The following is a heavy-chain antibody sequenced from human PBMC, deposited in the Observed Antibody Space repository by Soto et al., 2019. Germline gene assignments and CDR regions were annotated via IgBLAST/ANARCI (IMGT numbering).Heavy chain of an antibody. D-gene: IGHD5-18*01. CDR3: ARPQAYGYIYGFPY. CDR1: GFTFSDYY. V-gene: IGHV3-11*01. CDR2: ISSSGDLI. Sequence: PGGSMRLSCAASGFTFSDYYMSWIRQAPGKGLEWVSLISSSGDLIYYADSVKGRFTISRDNANNSLYLQMNSLRAEYTAVYYCARPQAYGYIYGFPYWGQGTLVTVS. J-gene: IGHJ4*02.